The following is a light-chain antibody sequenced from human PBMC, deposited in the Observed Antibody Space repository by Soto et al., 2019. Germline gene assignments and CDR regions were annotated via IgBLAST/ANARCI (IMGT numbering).Light chain of an antibody. Sequence: DIQMTQFPSTLSASVGDRVTITCRASQSISRWLAWYQQKPGKAPNLLISDASILKSGVPSRFSGSGSGTHFTLTITSLQPEDSASYVCQQTYAIPWTFGQGTTV. CDR3: QQTYAIPWT. CDR2: DAS. CDR1: QSISRW. J-gene: IGKJ1*01. V-gene: IGKV1-5*01.